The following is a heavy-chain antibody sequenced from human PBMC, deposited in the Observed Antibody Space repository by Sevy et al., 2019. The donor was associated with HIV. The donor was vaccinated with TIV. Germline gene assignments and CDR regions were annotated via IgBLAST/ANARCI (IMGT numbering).Heavy chain of an antibody. CDR1: GFTFTDYF. CDR2: INPKSDDT. V-gene: IGHV1-2*02. Sequence: ASVKVSCKASGFTFTDYFIHWVRQAPGQGLEWMGWINPKSDDTNFAQKFQDRVTMTRDTSVSTAYMGLGRLRSDDTAVYYCARGLRGFLHYDSSGSSTSHLDYWGQGTLVTVSS. J-gene: IGHJ4*02. CDR3: ARGLRGFLHYDSSGSSTSHLDY. D-gene: IGHD3-22*01.